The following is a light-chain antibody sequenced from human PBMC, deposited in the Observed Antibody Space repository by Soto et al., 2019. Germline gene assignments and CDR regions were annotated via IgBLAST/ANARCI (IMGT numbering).Light chain of an antibody. CDR1: QSVSSK. V-gene: IGKV3-15*01. CDR2: GAS. J-gene: IGKJ1*01. Sequence: IVMTQSPATLSVSPGERATLSCRASQSVSSKLAWYQQKPGQAPRLLIYGASTRATGVPARFSGSGSETEFTLTISSLQSEDFAVYHCQQYNNWPPWTFGQGTKVDI. CDR3: QQYNNWPPWT.